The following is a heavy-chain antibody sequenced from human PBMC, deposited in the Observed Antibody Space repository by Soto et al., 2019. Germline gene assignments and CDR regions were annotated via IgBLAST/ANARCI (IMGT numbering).Heavy chain of an antibody. CDR3: ARSSGHYRPFDS. CDR2: ITSGSNTI. CDR1: GFTFSSSE. V-gene: IGHV3-48*03. D-gene: IGHD3-22*01. Sequence: EVQLVESGGGLVQPGGSLRLSCAASGFTFSSSEMNWVRQAPGKGLEWDSHITSGSNTIYYAGSVKGRFTISRDNAESSLYLQMSSLRAEDTAVYYCARSSGHYRPFDSWGQGTLVVVSS. J-gene: IGHJ4*02.